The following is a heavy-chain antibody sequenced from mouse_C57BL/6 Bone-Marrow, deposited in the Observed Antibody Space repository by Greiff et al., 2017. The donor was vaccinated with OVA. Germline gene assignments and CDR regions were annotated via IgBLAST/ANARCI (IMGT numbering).Heavy chain of an antibody. CDR3: TLGIYYDYDEGY. Sequence: EVQLKQSGAELVRPGATVKVSCTASGFNIKDDYMHWVKQRPEQGLEGIGWIDPENGDTEYASKFQGKATITADTSSNTAYLQLSSLTSEDTAVYYCTLGIYYDYDEGYWGQGTTLTVSS. CDR2: IDPENGDT. J-gene: IGHJ2*01. V-gene: IGHV14-4*01. D-gene: IGHD2-4*01. CDR1: GFNIKDDY.